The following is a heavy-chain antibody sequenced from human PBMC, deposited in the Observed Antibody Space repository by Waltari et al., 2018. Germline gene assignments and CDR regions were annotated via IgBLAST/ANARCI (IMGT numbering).Heavy chain of an antibody. D-gene: IGHD3-10*01. V-gene: IGHV4-34*01. CDR1: GGSFSGYY. Sequence: QVQLQQWGAGLLKPSETLSLTCAVYGGSFSGYYWSWIRQPPGKGLEWIGEINHSGSTNYNPSLKSRVTISVDTSKNQFSRKLSSVTAADTAVYYCARGARDLNYGSGTRGPKWFDPWGQGTLVTVSS. J-gene: IGHJ5*02. CDR2: INHSGST. CDR3: ARGARDLNYGSGTRGPKWFDP.